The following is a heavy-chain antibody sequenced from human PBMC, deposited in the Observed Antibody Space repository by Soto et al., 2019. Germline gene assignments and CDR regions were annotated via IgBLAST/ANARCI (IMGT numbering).Heavy chain of an antibody. Sequence: QVQLQESGPGLVKPSETLSLTCTVSGGSVSSGSYYWSWIRQPPGMGLEWIGYIYYSGRTNNNPSQRRRGTLSVDTAQTPLSLKLSSVTAADTAVYYCARGFTYYDFWTGWFDPWGKGTLVTVSS. J-gene: IGHJ5*02. CDR2: IYYSGRT. D-gene: IGHD3-3*01. CDR3: ARGFTYYDFWTGWFDP. V-gene: IGHV4-61*01. CDR1: GGSVSSGSYY.